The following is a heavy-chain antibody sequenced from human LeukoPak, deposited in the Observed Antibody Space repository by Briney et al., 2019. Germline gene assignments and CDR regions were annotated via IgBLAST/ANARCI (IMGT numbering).Heavy chain of an antibody. V-gene: IGHV3-11*04. Sequence: GGSLRLSCAASGFTFSDYYMSWIRRAPGKGLEWVSYISSSGSTIYYADSVKGRFTISRDNAKNSLYLQMNSLRAEDTAVYYCARELFYYDFWSAPSSYMDVWGKGTTVTVSS. CDR1: GFTFSDYY. J-gene: IGHJ6*03. CDR2: ISSSGSTI. CDR3: ARELFYYDFWSAPSSYMDV. D-gene: IGHD3-3*01.